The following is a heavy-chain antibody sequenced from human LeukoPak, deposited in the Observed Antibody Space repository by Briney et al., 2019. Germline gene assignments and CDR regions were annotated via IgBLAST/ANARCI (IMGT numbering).Heavy chain of an antibody. V-gene: IGHV3-66*01. CDR2: IYGSGSA. Sequence: GGSLRLSCAASGFTVSNNYINWIRQAPGKGLEWVSLIYGSGSADYADSVKGRFTISIDNSMNTVYLEMNSVRAGDRGVYYCERINFCDDYWGQGTLVTVSS. CDR1: GFTVSNNY. CDR3: ERINFCDDY. J-gene: IGHJ4*02.